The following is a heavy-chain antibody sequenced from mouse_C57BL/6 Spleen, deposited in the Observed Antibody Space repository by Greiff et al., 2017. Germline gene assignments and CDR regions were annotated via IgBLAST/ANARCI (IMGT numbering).Heavy chain of an antibody. V-gene: IGHV14-1*01. J-gene: IGHJ1*03. CDR2: IDPEDGDT. Sequence: VQLQQSGAELVKPGASVKLSCTASGFTFSDYYMHWVKQRPEQGLEWIGRIDPEDGDTDYAPKFQGKATMTADTSSNTAYLQLSSLTSEDAAVYYCYGGSYDCWMDYWGKGTTVTVSS. D-gene: IGHD1-1*01. CDR3: YGGSYDCWMDY. CDR1: GFTFSDYY.